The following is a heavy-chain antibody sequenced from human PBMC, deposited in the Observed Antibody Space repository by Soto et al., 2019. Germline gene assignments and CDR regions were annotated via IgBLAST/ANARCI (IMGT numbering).Heavy chain of an antibody. CDR2: IIPIFGTA. CDR1: GGTFSSYA. Sequence: SVKVSCKASGGTFSSYAISWVRQAPGQGLEWMGGIIPIFGTANYAQKFQGRVTITADKSTSTAYMELSSLRSEDTAVYYCARESAAARGVYYFDYWGQGTLVTVSS. V-gene: IGHV1-69*06. D-gene: IGHD2-2*01. CDR3: ARESAAARGVYYFDY. J-gene: IGHJ4*02.